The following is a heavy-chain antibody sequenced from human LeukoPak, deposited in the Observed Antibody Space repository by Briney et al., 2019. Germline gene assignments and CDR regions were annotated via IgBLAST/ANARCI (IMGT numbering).Heavy chain of an antibody. J-gene: IGHJ5*02. CDR1: GGSISSGGYY. CDR3: ARDGHRGRYNWNDVHERWFDR. D-gene: IGHD1-1*01. V-gene: IGHV4-31*03. CDR2: IYYSGST. Sequence: RASETLSLTCTVSGGSISSGGYYWSWIRQHPGKGLEWIGYIYYSGSTYYNPSLKSRVTISVDTSKNQFSLKLSSVTAADTAVYYCARDGHRGRYNWNDVHERWFDRWGQGTLVTVSS.